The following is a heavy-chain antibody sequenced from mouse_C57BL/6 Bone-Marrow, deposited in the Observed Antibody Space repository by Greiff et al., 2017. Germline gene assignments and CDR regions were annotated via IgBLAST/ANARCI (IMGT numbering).Heavy chain of an antibody. V-gene: IGHV3-1*01. CDR3: ARGRLHKFAY. J-gene: IGHJ3*01. CDR2: ISYSGST. Sequence: EVKLMESGPGMVKPSQSLSLTCTVTGYSITSGYDWHWIRHFPGNKLEWMGYISYSGSTNYNPSLKSRISITPDTSKNHFFLQLNTVTTEDTATYYCARGRLHKFAYGGQGTLVTVSA. CDR1: GYSITSGYD.